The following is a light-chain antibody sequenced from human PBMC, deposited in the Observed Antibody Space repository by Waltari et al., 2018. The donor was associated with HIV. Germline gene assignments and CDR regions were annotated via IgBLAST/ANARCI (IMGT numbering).Light chain of an antibody. J-gene: IGKJ1*01. Sequence: EVVLTQSPATLSLSPGERATLSCRAIQSVSNYLAWYQQKPGQSPRLLIFDASKKATGIPARIIGSGSGADFTLTISSLEPEDFAVYYCQQRGHWPRTFGQGTQVEIK. CDR1: QSVSNY. V-gene: IGKV3-11*01. CDR2: DAS. CDR3: QQRGHWPRT.